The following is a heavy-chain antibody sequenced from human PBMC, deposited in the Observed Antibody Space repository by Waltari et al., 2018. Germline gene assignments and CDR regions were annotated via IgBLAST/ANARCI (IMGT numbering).Heavy chain of an antibody. D-gene: IGHD6-19*01. J-gene: IGHJ1*01. CDR1: GFTFSNFA. Sequence: EVQLVESGGGLVPPERSLRLSCEASGFTFSNFAITWVGQARGKGREWVGFVRSNAYGATTEYAASVKGRFSISRDDSKSIAYLHMNSLKSEDTGVYYCTRSGWSDWGQGTLVTVSS. V-gene: IGHV3-49*04. CDR2: VRSNAYGATT. CDR3: TRSGWSD.